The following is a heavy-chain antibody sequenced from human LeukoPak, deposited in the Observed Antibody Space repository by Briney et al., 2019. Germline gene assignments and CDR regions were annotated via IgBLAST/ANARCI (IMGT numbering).Heavy chain of an antibody. CDR1: GGSIRSSYYY. CDR3: ARGWRYFDWFRGDYYYYGMDV. D-gene: IGHD3-9*01. J-gene: IGHJ6*02. CDR2: IYDSGST. V-gene: IGHV4-39*07. Sequence: SETLSLTCTVSGGSIRSSYYYWGWIRQPPGKGLEWIGSIYDSGSTYYNPSLKSRVTISVDTSKNQFSLKLSSVTAADTAVYYCARGWRYFDWFRGDYYYYGMDVWGQGTTVTVSS.